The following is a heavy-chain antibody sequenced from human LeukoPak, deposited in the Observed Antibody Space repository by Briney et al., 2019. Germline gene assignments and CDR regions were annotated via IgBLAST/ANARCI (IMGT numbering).Heavy chain of an antibody. J-gene: IGHJ5*02. Sequence: SETLSLTCTVSGGSINSYYWSWIRQPPGKGLEWIGYIYYSGSTNYNPSLRSRVTISVDTSKNQFSLRLSSVTAADTAVYYCASVVVVTAANWFDPWGQGTLVTVSS. D-gene: IGHD2-21*02. V-gene: IGHV4-59*12. CDR3: ASVVVVTAANWFDP. CDR2: IYYSGST. CDR1: GGSINSYY.